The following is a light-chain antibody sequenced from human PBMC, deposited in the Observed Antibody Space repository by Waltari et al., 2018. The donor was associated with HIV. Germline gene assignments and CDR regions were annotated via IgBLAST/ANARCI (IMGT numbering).Light chain of an antibody. CDR1: NIGNQN. CDR3: QVWDSGTAV. V-gene: IGLV3-9*01. J-gene: IGLJ2*01. Sequence: SYEVTQPLSVSVAPGQTARLTCGGHNIGNQNVCWYQHKPGQAPVLVIYRDTNRPSGIPDRFSGANSGNTATLTIHRGQAGDEADYYCQVWDSGTAVFGGGTKLTVL. CDR2: RDT.